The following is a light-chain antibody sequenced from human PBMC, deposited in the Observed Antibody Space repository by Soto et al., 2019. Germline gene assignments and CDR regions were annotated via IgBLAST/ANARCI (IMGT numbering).Light chain of an antibody. CDR3: QQYGSSPEYT. V-gene: IGKV3-20*01. CDR1: QSIINNY. CDR2: GAS. Sequence: EVVLTQSPGTLSLSPGERVTLSCRASQSIINNYLAWYQQRPGQAPRLLIYGASSRATGIPDRFSGSGSGTDFTLTISRLEPEDFAVYYCQQYGSSPEYTFGQGTKLEIK. J-gene: IGKJ2*01.